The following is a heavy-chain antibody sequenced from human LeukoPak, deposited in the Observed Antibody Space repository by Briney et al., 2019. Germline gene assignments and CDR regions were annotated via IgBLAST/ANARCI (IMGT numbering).Heavy chain of an antibody. D-gene: IGHD2-15*01. J-gene: IGHJ4*02. CDR2: IYHSGNT. V-gene: IGHV4-59*02. Sequence: PSETLSLTCTVSGVSARTYYWSWIRQSPDKGLEWLGYIYHSGNTKYTPNPSLKSRVTMSEDTAKNQISLRLSSVTAADTAVYYCASHSGSGYSDYWGQGTLVAVSS. CDR1: GVSARTYY. CDR3: ASHSGSGYSDY.